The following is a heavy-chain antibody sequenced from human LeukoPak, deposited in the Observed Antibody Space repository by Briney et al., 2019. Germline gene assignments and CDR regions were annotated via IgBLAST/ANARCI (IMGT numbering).Heavy chain of an antibody. V-gene: IGHV1-2*02. CDR2: INPNSGGT. CDR1: GYTFTCYY. Sequence: ASVKVSFKASGYTFTCYYMHWVRQAPGQGLEWMGWINPNSGGTNYAQKFQGRVTMARDTSISTAYMELSRLRSDDTAVYYCARDKGSSGWSPDFDYWGQGTLVTVSS. CDR3: ARDKGSSGWSPDFDY. J-gene: IGHJ4*02. D-gene: IGHD6-19*01.